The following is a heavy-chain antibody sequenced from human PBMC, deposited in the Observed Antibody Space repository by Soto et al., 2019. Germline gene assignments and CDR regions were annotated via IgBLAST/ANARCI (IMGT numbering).Heavy chain of an antibody. D-gene: IGHD4-17*01. CDR1: GGSVSSGGYY. J-gene: IGHJ6*02. CDR3: ARERSEMTTVTSYYYYGMDV. CDR2: IYYSGST. Sequence: SETLSLTCTVSGGSVSSGGYYWSWIRQHPGKGLEWIGYIYYSGSTYYNPSLKSRVTISVDTSKNQFSLKLSSVTAADTAVYYCARERSEMTTVTSYYYYGMDVWGQGTTVTVSS. V-gene: IGHV4-31*03.